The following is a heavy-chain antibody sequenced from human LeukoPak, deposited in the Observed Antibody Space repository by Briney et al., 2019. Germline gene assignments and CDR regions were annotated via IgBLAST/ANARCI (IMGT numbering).Heavy chain of an antibody. V-gene: IGHV4-4*07. CDR2: TYTSGSN. J-gene: IGHJ3*02. Sequence: PSETLSLTCAVSGGSINTYSWSWIRQPAGKGLEWIGQTYTSGSNNYNPSLKSRITLSIDTSKNQFSLRLRSVTAADTAMYYCARDRPSDWIQMWRSFDIWGQGTMVTVSS. D-gene: IGHD5-18*01. CDR1: GGSINTYS. CDR3: ARDRPSDWIQMWRSFDI.